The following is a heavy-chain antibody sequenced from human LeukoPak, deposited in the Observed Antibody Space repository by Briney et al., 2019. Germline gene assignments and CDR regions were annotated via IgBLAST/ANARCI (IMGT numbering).Heavy chain of an antibody. CDR3: ARHYSSSGPFQH. CDR1: GGSISSSGYY. Sequence: SSETLSLTCTVSGGSISSSGYYWGWIRQPPGKGLECIGSIYYSGVTYYNPSLKSRVTISVDTSKNQFSLRLNSVTAADTAVYFCARHYSSSGPFQHWGQGTLVTVSS. J-gene: IGHJ1*01. V-gene: IGHV4-39*01. CDR2: IYYSGVT. D-gene: IGHD3-22*01.